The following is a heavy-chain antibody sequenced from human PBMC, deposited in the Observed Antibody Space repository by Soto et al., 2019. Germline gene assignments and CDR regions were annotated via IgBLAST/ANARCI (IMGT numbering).Heavy chain of an antibody. J-gene: IGHJ4*02. Sequence: VSLKISCRGSGYTCDPYWVGWVRQMPGKGLEWMGVMSPGDSDIRYSPAFQGQVSISADTSISTAYLQWSSLKTSDSGMYYCARQGRTSASSDFWGQGTLVTVSS. CDR3: ARQGRTSASSDF. CDR1: GYTCDPYW. V-gene: IGHV5-51*01. D-gene: IGHD2-21*01. CDR2: MSPGDSDI.